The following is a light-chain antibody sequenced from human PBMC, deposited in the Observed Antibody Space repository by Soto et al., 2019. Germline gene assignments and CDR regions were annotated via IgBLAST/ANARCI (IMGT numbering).Light chain of an antibody. J-gene: IGKJ5*01. CDR2: GAS. CDR1: QSVDSY. V-gene: IGKV3-20*01. Sequence: EIVLTQSPASLTLSPGERATLSCRASQSVDSYLVWYQQKPGQAPRLLIYGASTRATGIPDRFSGSGSGTDFTLTISRLEPEDFAMYYCQQYGSSLITSGQGTRLEI. CDR3: QQYGSSLIT.